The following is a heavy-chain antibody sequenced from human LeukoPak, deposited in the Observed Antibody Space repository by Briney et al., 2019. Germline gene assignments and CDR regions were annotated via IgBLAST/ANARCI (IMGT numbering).Heavy chain of an antibody. Sequence: GGSLRLSCAASGFTFSNAWMNWVRQAPGKGLEWVGRIQKKTEGGTTEYAAPVKGRFIISRDDSKNMLYLQMNSLKTDVTAVYYCTSRVVTTNDDWGQGTLVTVSS. CDR1: GFTFSNAW. J-gene: IGHJ4*02. CDR3: TSRVVTTNDD. V-gene: IGHV3-15*01. D-gene: IGHD2-21*02. CDR2: IQKKTEGGTT.